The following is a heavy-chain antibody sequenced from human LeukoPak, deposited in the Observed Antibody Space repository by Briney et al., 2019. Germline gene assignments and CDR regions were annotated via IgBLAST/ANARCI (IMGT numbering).Heavy chain of an antibody. J-gene: IGHJ4*02. CDR3: ARDRSYGDYVWDFYY. V-gene: IGHV3-30*04. CDR2: ISYDGSNK. CDR1: GFTFSSYA. D-gene: IGHD4-17*01. Sequence: GGSLRLSCAASGFTFSSYAMHWVRQAPGKGLEWVAVISYDGSNKYYADSVKGRFTISRDNSQNTLYLQMNSLRAEDTAVYYCARDRSYGDYVWDFYYWGQGTLVTVSS.